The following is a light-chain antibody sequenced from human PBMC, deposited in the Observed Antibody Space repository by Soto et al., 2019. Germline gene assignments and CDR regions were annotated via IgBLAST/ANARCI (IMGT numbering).Light chain of an antibody. CDR2: EVS. J-gene: IGLJ1*01. V-gene: IGLV2-14*01. CDR3: NSYGSTSTRYV. Sequence: QPVLTQPASVSGSPGQSITISCTGTSSDVGGYNYVSWYQQHPGKAPKLMIYEVSNRPSGVSNRFSGSKSGNTASLTISGLQAEDEADYFCNSYGSTSTRYVFGTGTKLTVL. CDR1: SSDVGGYNY.